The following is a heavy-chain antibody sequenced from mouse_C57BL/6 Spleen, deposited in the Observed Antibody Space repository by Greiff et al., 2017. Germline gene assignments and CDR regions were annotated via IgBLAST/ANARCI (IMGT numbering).Heavy chain of an antibody. V-gene: IGHV1-22*01. J-gene: IGHJ3*01. CDR1: GYTFTDYN. CDR3: ASRDPYYYDSSSFAY. Sequence: VQLKESGPELVKPGASVKMSCKASGYTFTDYNMHWVKQSHGKSLEWIGYINPNNGGTSYTQKFKGKATLTVNKSSSTAYMELRSLTSEDSAVYYCASRDPYYYDSSSFAYWGQGTLVTVSA. D-gene: IGHD1-1*01. CDR2: INPNNGGT.